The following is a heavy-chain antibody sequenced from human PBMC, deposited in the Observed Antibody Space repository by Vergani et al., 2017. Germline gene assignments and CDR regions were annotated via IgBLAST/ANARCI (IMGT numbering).Heavy chain of an antibody. V-gene: IGHV3-30*02. CDR1: GFTFNSYG. CDR3: TKGDWNDI. CDR2: IRSDESRR. Sequence: QVQLVESGGGVVQPGGSLRLSCAASGFTFNSYGMHWVRQAPGKGLEWVASIRSDESRRYYGDSMEGPFTISRDNSKNTLYLQMNNLRVEDTAVYYCTKGDWNDIWGQGTLVTVSS. J-gene: IGHJ5*02.